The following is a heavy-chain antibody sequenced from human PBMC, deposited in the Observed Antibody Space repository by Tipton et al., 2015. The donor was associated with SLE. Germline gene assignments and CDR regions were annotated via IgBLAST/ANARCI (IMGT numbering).Heavy chain of an antibody. CDR3: ARGVAGYYFYYDMDV. D-gene: IGHD3-10*01. J-gene: IGHJ6*03. CDR2: FNHTGST. V-gene: IGHV4-34*01. CDR1: RGSFSGYS. Sequence: TLSLTCAVYRGSFSGYSWTWIRQSPGRGLEWIGEFNHTGSTNYNPSLQSRATISVDTSKNQLSLKLTSVTAADTAVYYCARGVAGYYFYYDMDVWGKGTTVTISS.